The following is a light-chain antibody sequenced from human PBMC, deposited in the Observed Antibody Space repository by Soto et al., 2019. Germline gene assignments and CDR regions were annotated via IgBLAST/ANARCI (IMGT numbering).Light chain of an antibody. Sequence: QSVLTQPASVSGSPGQSITISCTGTSSDVGGYNYVSWYQQHPGKAPKLMIYEVSNRPSGVSNRFSDSKSGNTASLTISGLQAEDEAASSSTLVFGTGTKLTVL. CDR2: EVS. CDR3: TLV. J-gene: IGLJ1*01. V-gene: IGLV2-14*01. CDR1: SSDVGGYNY.